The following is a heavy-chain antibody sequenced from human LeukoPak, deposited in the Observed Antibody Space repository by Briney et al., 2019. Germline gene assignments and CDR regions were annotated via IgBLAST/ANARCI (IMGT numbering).Heavy chain of an antibody. D-gene: IGHD2-2*02. CDR3: ARDAEDIVVVPAAISEAFDI. CDR1: GYTFTSYG. CDR2: ISAYNGNT. V-gene: IGHV1-18*01. J-gene: IGHJ3*02. Sequence: ASVKVSCKASGYTFTSYGISWARQAPGQGLEWMGWISAYNGNTNYAQKLQGRVTMTTDTSTSTAYMELRSLRSDDTAVYYCARDAEDIVVVPAAISEAFDIWGQGTMVTVSS.